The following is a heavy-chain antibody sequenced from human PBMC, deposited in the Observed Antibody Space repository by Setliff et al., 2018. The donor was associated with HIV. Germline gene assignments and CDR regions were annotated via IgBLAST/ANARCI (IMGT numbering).Heavy chain of an antibody. Sequence: ASVKVSCKASGYTFTGYYMHWVRQAPGQGLEWMGWINYNSGSTEYAQRFQGRVTMTRDTSISTGYMELSRLRSDDTAVYYCARSPYSSGWGPSSVAYMDVWGKGTTVTVSS. CDR1: GYTFTGYY. D-gene: IGHD6-19*01. CDR3: ARSPYSSGWGPSSVAYMDV. J-gene: IGHJ6*03. V-gene: IGHV1-2*02. CDR2: INYNSGST.